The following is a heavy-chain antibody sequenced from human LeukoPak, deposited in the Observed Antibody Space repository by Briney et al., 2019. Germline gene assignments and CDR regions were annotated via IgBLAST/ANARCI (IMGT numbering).Heavy chain of an antibody. D-gene: IGHD3-22*01. CDR3: AGEDYFDSSGYASWRFDI. J-gene: IGHJ3*02. V-gene: IGHV4-59*01. Sequence: PSQTLSLTCTVSGGSISSYYWTSIRGPPGKGLEWIGYIYHSGSTDYKSSLKSRVTISLDTSKNQFSLKLTSVTTADTAVYYCAGEDYFDSSGYASWRFDIWGQGTMVTVSS. CDR1: GGSISSYY. CDR2: IYHSGST.